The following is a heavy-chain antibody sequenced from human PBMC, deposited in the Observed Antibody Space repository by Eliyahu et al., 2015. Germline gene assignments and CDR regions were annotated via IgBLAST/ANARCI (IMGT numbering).Heavy chain of an antibody. CDR2: ISSSGSTI. D-gene: IGHD3-16*01. CDR3: ARDGRRPLGFDY. Sequence: EVQLVESGGGXVQPGGSLRLSCAAXGFXFSSXEMNWVXQAPGKGLEWVXYISSSGSTIYYADSVKGRFTISRDNAKNSLYLQMNSLRAEDTAVYYCARDGRRPLGFDYWGQGTLVTVSS. CDR1: GFXFSSXE. J-gene: IGHJ4*02. V-gene: IGHV3-48*03.